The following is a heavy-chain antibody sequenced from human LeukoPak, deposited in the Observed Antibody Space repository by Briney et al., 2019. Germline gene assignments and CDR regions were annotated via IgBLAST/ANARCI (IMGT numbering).Heavy chain of an antibody. Sequence: SETLSLTCTVSGGSISSYYWTWIRQPAGKGLEWIGRIDASGSTNYNPSLKSRVTMSVDPSRNQFSLRLNSVTAADTAVYYCASPGYSSGWYAFDIWGQGTMVTVSS. J-gene: IGHJ3*02. CDR1: GGSISSYY. D-gene: IGHD6-19*01. CDR3: ASPGYSSGWYAFDI. CDR2: IDASGST. V-gene: IGHV4-4*07.